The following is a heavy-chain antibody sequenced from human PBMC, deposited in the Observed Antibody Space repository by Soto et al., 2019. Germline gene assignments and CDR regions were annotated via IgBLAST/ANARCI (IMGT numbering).Heavy chain of an antibody. CDR3: AREKGTSSYDLDAFDI. CDR1: GITSSDYY. D-gene: IGHD6-13*01. CDR2: ISSSGSTI. V-gene: IGHV3-11*01. Sequence: GGSLRLSCAASGITSSDYYMSWIRQASGKGLEWVSYISSSGSTIYYAESVKGRFTISRDNAKNSLYLQMNSLRVEDTAVYYCAREKGTSSYDLDAFDIWGQGTMVTVSS. J-gene: IGHJ3*02.